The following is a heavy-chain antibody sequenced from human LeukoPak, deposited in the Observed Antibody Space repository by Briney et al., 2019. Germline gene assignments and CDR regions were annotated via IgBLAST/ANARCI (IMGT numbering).Heavy chain of an antibody. CDR3: ARGYSSGWHRPEDDY. D-gene: IGHD6-19*01. CDR1: GYTFTGYY. CDR2: INPNSGGT. J-gene: IGHJ4*02. V-gene: IGHV1-2*06. Sequence: ASVKVSCKASGYTFTGYYMHRVRQAPGQGLEWMGRINPNSGGTNYAQKFQGRVTTTRDTSISTAYMELSRLRSDDTAVYYCARGYSSGWHRPEDDYWGQGTLVTVSS.